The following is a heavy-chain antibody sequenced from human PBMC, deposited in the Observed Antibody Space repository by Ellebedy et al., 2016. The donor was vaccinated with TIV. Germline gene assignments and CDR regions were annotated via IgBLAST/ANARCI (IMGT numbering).Heavy chain of an antibody. V-gene: IGHV1-3*01. CDR1: GYTFTSYA. CDR2: INAGNGNT. CDR3: ARTPMDV. J-gene: IGHJ6*02. Sequence: ASVKVSCKASGYTFTSYAMHWVRQAPGQRLEWMGWINAGNGNTKYSQRFQGRVSMTRDTSTSTVYMELSSLRFEDTAVYYCARTPMDVWGQGTTVTVSS.